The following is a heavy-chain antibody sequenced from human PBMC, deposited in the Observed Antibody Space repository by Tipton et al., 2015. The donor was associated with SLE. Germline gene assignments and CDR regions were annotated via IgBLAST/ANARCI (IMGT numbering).Heavy chain of an antibody. D-gene: IGHD3/OR15-3a*01. CDR2: SYSGGST. J-gene: IGHJ5*01. CDR3: ARRRPTVFGLNILWTMGFDS. Sequence: TLSLTCSVPGDSISTNYWTWIRQPPGKRLEWMGYSYSGGSTNYNPALESRVTISVDPSRRQFSLKLNFMTAADSGVYFCARRRPTVFGLNILWTMGFDSWGQGTPVTVSS. V-gene: IGHV4-59*12. CDR1: GDSISTNY.